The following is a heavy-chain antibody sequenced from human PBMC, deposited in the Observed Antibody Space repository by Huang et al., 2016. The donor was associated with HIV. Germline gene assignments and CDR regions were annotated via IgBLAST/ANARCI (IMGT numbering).Heavy chain of an antibody. D-gene: IGHD2-21*02. CDR1: GFSISHYG. J-gene: IGHJ4*02. CDR2: IRFDGGNK. V-gene: IGHV3-30*02. Sequence: QEQLVESGGGVVQPGGSLGVSCATSGFSISHYGMNWVRQEPGKWLELVAFIRFDGGNKHYADSAKGRFTISRDNSKKMLFLEMNSLRGDDTAFYYCATDLGGYSFDYWGQGALVSVSS. CDR3: ATDLGGYSFDY.